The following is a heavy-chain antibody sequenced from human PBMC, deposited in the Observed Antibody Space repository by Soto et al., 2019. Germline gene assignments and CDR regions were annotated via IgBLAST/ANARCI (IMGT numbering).Heavy chain of an antibody. CDR3: ARVGYNDYENDY. D-gene: IGHD5-12*01. V-gene: IGHV3-7*05. CDR1: GFSFSSYW. J-gene: IGHJ4*02. Sequence: EVQLVESGGGLVQPGGSLRLSCAASGFSFSSYWMTWVRQAPGKGLEWVANINQDASNKNYMDSVKGRLTISRDNAKNSVYLQMNSLRVEDTAVYYCARVGYNDYENDYRGQGTLVTVSS. CDR2: INQDASNK.